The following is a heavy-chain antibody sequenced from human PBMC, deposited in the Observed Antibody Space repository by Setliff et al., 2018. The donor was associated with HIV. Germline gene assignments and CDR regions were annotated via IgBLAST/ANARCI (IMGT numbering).Heavy chain of an antibody. CDR3: ARRAGNWGLNWSDP. D-gene: IGHD3-10*01. CDR1: GSSITTTYF. J-gene: IGHJ5*02. Sequence: SETLSLTCDFSGSSITTTYFWAWIRLPPGKGLEWVGSHYHDGTSFYNPSLKSRVTVSLDTSKNQFSLKLQSVTAADTAVYYCARRAGNWGLNWSDPWGQGTQVTVSS. V-gene: IGHV4-38-2*01. CDR2: HYHDGTS.